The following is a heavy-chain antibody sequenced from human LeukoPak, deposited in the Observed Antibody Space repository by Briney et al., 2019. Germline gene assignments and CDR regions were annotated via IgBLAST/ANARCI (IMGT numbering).Heavy chain of an antibody. CDR1: GFTFSNAW. J-gene: IGHJ1*01. D-gene: IGHD2-21*02. CDR3: TTAYCGGDCLDQH. Sequence: PGGSLRLSCAASGFTFSNAWMSWVRQAPGKGLEWVGRIKSKTDGGTTDYAAPVKGRFTISRDDSKNTLYLQMNSLKTEDTAVYYCTTAYCGGDCLDQHWGQGTLVTASS. V-gene: IGHV3-15*01. CDR2: IKSKTDGGTT.